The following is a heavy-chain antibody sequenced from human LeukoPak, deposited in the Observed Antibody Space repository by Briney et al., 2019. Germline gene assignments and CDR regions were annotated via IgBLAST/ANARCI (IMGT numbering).Heavy chain of an antibody. V-gene: IGHV3-30-3*01. CDR1: GFTFSSYA. CDR3: AMPKMLDAFDI. J-gene: IGHJ3*02. D-gene: IGHD2-8*01. Sequence: GGSLRLSCAASGFTFSSYAMHWVRQAPGKGLEWVAVISYDGSNKYYADSVKGRFTISRDNSKNTLYLQMNSLRAEDTAVYYCAMPKMLDAFDIWGQGTMVTVSS. CDR2: ISYDGSNK.